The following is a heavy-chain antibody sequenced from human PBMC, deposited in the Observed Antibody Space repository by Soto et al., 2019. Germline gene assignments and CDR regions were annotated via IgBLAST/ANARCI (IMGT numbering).Heavy chain of an antibody. CDR3: ARDINISYYYYMDV. V-gene: IGHV3-7*01. Sequence: GGSLRLSCAASGFTFSSYWMSWVRQAPGKGLEWVANIKQDGSEKYYVDSVKGRFTISRDNAKNSLYLQMNSLRAEDTSVYYCARDINISYYYYMDVWGKGTTVTVSS. J-gene: IGHJ6*03. CDR2: IKQDGSEK. D-gene: IGHD3-3*02. CDR1: GFTFSSYW.